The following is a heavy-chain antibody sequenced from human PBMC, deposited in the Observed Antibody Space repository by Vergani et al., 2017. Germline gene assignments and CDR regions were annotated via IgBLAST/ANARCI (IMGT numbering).Heavy chain of an antibody. CDR3: ARASGYCTNGVCFDYYYYMDV. Sequence: QVQLQESGPGLVKPSQTLSLTCTVSGGSISSGSYYWSWIRQPAGKGLEWIGRIYTSGSTNYNPSLKSRVTISVDTSKNQFSLKLSSVTAADTAVYYCARASGYCTNGVCFDYYYYMDVWGKGP. V-gene: IGHV4-61*02. CDR1: GGSISSGSYY. D-gene: IGHD2-8*01. CDR2: IYTSGST. J-gene: IGHJ6*03.